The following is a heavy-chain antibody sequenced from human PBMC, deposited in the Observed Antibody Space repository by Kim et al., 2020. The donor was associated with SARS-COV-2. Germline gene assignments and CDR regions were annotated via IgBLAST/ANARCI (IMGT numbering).Heavy chain of an antibody. J-gene: IGHJ6*02. V-gene: IGHV3-30*01. CDR1: GFTFSSYA. Sequence: GGSLRLSCADSGFTFSSYAMHWVRQAPGKGLEWVAVISYDGSNKYYADSVKGRFTISRDNSKNTLYLQMNSLRAEDTAVYYCARDYGRDTAIVPYYYYYYGMGVWGQGTTVTVSS. CDR2: ISYDGSNK. CDR3: ARDYGRDTAIVPYYYYYYGMGV. D-gene: IGHD5-18*01.